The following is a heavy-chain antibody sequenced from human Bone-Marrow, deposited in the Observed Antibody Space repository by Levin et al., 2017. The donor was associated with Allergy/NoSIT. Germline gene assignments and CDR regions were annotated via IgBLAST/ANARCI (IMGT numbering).Heavy chain of an antibody. Sequence: SETLSLTCTVSGGSISSDYWSWIRQPPGKGLEWIGYMYYSVNTDYNPSHKSRVTISADTSKNQFSLKMRFLTSADTAAYYCASSRSYGSGSYYRDYYYYGMDVWGQGTTVTVSS. CDR1: GGSISSDY. CDR2: MYYSVNT. D-gene: IGHD3-10*01. CDR3: ASSRSYGSGSYYRDYYYYGMDV. V-gene: IGHV4-59*01. J-gene: IGHJ6*02.